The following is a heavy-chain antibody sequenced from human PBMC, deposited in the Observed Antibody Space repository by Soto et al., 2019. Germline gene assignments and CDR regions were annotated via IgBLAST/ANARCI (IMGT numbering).Heavy chain of an antibody. D-gene: IGHD3-3*01. CDR3: ARDIHITIFGVVNGDAFDI. CDR1: GFTFSNAW. Sequence: GGSLRLSCAASGFTFSNAWMSWVRQAPGKGLEYVSAISSNGGSTYYANSVKGRFTISRDNSKNTLYLQMGSLRAEDMAVYYCARDIHITIFGVVNGDAFDIWGQGTMVTVSS. V-gene: IGHV3-64*01. J-gene: IGHJ3*02. CDR2: ISSNGGST.